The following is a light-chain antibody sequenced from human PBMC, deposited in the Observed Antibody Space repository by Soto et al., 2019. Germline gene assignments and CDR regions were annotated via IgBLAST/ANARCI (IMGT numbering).Light chain of an antibody. CDR1: QSVGSTY. Sequence: EILLKQSPGTLSLSPGERATLSCRTSQSVGSTYLAWYQQKHGQAPRLLIYEASRRATGIPDRFSGSGSGTDFTLTISRLEPEDLAVYYCQQFGTSPRYTFGQGTKLEI. CDR3: QQFGTSPRYT. J-gene: IGKJ2*01. CDR2: EAS. V-gene: IGKV3-20*01.